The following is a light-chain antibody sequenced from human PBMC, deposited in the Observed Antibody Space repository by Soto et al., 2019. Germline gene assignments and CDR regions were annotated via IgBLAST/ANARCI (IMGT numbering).Light chain of an antibody. J-gene: IGKJ2*01. CDR2: DAS. CDR1: QSISSW. Sequence: DIPMTQSPSTLSASVGDRVTITCRASQSISSWLAWYQQKPGKVPKLLIYDASSLESGVPSRFSGSGSGTEFTLTISSLQPDDFATYYCQQYNSYSYTFGQGTKLEIK. CDR3: QQYNSYSYT. V-gene: IGKV1-5*01.